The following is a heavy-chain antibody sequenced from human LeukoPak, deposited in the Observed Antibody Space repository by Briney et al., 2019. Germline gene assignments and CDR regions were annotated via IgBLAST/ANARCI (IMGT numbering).Heavy chain of an antibody. Sequence: PSQTLSLTCTVSGGSISSGDYYWSWIRQPPGKGLEWIGYIYYSGSTYYNPSLKSRVTISVDTSKNQFSLKLSSVTAADTAVYYCARGRYSYGYLLAFDYWGQGTLVTVSS. J-gene: IGHJ4*02. CDR1: GGSISSGDYY. CDR2: IYYSGST. CDR3: ARGRYSYGYLLAFDY. V-gene: IGHV4-30-4*08. D-gene: IGHD5-18*01.